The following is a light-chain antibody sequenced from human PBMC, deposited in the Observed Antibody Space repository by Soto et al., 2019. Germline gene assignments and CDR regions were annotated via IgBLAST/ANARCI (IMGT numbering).Light chain of an antibody. CDR2: GAS. CDR1: PSVSSSY. Sequence: EIVLTQSPGTLSLSPGEIATLSCTASPSVSSSYLAWYKQKPGQAPRLLIYGASSRATGIPDRFSGSGSWTDFALTISGLQPDDFVLDYCEQDGSSTLIFGGGTKVEIK. CDR3: EQDGSSTLI. V-gene: IGKV3-20*01. J-gene: IGKJ4*01.